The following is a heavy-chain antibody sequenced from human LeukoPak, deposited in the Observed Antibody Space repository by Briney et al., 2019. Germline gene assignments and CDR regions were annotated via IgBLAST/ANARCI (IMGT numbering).Heavy chain of an antibody. D-gene: IGHD4-17*01. CDR3: APIYGDYSDFDS. V-gene: IGHV4-34*01. CDR1: GGSGNYY. J-gene: IGHJ4*02. Sequence: PSETLSLTCAVYGGSGNYYWSWVRQPPGKGLEWIGEITHTGNTHYNPTLKSRVSISLDTSKNQFFLKLSSVAAADTAVYYCAPIYGDYSDFDSWGQGTLVTVPS. CDR2: ITHTGNT.